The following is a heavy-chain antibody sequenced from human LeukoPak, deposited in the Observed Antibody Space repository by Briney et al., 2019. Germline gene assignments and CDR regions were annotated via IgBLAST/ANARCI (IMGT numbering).Heavy chain of an antibody. CDR1: GLTLCNAR. D-gene: IGHD2-15*01. V-gene: IGHV3-15*07. Sequence: GVSLTLSCAASGLTLCNARMNWVRQAPGKGLEWVVHIKSKTDGETTDYAAHVKGKFTISRDDSKNTLYMQMNSLKTEDTAVYYCISSISGGSRQLDYWRQGTLDTVSS. J-gene: IGHJ4*02. CDR2: IKSKTDGETT. CDR3: ISSISGGSRQLDY.